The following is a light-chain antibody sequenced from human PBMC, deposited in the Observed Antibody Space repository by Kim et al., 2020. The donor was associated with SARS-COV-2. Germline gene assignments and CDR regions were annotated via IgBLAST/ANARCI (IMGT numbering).Light chain of an antibody. J-gene: IGKJ1*01. Sequence: VAPGESATRSRRASQNIASNLAWYQQKPGQAPRLLIYGASTRATGVPARFGGSGSGTEFTLTISSLQSEDFAIYYCQLYNHWPLTFGQGTKVDIK. V-gene: IGKV3-15*01. CDR3: QLYNHWPLT. CDR1: QNIASN. CDR2: GAS.